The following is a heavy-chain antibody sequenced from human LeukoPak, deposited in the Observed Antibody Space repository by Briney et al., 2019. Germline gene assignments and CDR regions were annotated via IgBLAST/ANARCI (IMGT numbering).Heavy chain of an antibody. V-gene: IGHV3-48*04. Sequence: AGGSLRLSCAASGFTFSAYNMNWVRQAPGKGLEWVSYISSSSSTIYYADSVKGRFTISRDNAKNSLYLQMNSLRAEDTAVYYCASGRDPLDYWGQGTLVTVSS. J-gene: IGHJ4*02. CDR1: GFTFSAYN. CDR2: ISSSSSTI. D-gene: IGHD1-26*01. CDR3: ASGRDPLDY.